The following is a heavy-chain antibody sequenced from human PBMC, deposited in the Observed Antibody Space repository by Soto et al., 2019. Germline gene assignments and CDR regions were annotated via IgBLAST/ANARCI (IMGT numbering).Heavy chain of an antibody. CDR3: ARSYTIFGVVIRDYWFDP. V-gene: IGHV4-61*02. CDR1: GDSLRIGDYY. CDR2: IYTSGST. D-gene: IGHD3-3*01. Sequence: SETLSLTCTVSGDSLRIGDYYWSWIRQPAGKGLEWIGRIYTSGSTNYNPSLKSRVTMSVDTSKNQFSLKLSSVIAADTAVYYCARSYTIFGVVIRDYWFDPWGQGTLVTVSS. J-gene: IGHJ5*02.